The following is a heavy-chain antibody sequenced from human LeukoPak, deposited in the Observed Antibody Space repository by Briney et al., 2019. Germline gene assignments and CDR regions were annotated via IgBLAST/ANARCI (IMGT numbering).Heavy chain of an antibody. CDR2: IIPNLGMA. V-gene: IGHV1-69*04. D-gene: IGHD2-2*01. Sequence: SVKVSCKASGGTFSNDAISWVRQAPGQGLEWMGRIIPNLGMALYAQKFKGGVTITADKSPSTAYMELSSLTSEDTAVYFCARDLVCTMNCKDSWGQGTLVTVS. CDR1: GGTFSNDA. CDR3: ARDLVCTMNCKDS. J-gene: IGHJ4*02.